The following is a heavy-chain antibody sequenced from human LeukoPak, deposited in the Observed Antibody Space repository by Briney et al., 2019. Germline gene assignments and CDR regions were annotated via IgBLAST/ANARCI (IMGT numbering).Heavy chain of an antibody. J-gene: IGHJ4*02. V-gene: IGHV1-8*02. CDR2: INPNSGNT. CDR1: GYTFTGYY. CDR3: GRTMVRGRRIYYFDY. D-gene: IGHD3-10*01. Sequence: ASVKVSCKASGYTFTGYYMHWVRQAPGQGLEWMGWINPNSGNTGYAQKFQGRVTVTRNTSISTAYMELSSLRSEDTAVYYCGRTMVRGRRIYYFDYWGQGTLVTVSS.